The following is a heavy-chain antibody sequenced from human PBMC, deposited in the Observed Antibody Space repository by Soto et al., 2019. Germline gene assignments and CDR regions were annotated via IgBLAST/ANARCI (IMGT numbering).Heavy chain of an antibody. CDR1: GFTVSSNY. CDR2: IYSGGST. J-gene: IGHJ4*02. Sequence: EVQLVESGGGLVQPGGSLRLSCAASGFTVSSNYMSWVRQAPGKGLEWVSVIYSGGSTYYADSVKGRFTISRDNSKXTXXLQMSRLCAEETAVYYCERERHTGIVGATTKSVAYWGQGTLVTVSS. D-gene: IGHD1-26*01. V-gene: IGHV3-66*01. CDR3: ERERHTGIVGATTKSVAY.